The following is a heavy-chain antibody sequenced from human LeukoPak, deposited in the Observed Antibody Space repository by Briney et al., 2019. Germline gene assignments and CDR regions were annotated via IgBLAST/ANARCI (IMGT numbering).Heavy chain of an antibody. CDR3: TTGPDILTGILSSGDEFGI. CDR2: IKSKTDGGTR. CDR1: GFTVSNAW. J-gene: IGHJ3*02. Sequence: KPGGSLRLSCAASGFTVSNAWMSWVRQAPGKGLEWVGRIKSKTDGGTRDYASPVKGRFTISRDDSKNTLYLQMNSLKSEDTAVYYCTTGPDILTGILSSGDEFGIWGQGTMVTVSS. V-gene: IGHV3-15*01. D-gene: IGHD3-9*01.